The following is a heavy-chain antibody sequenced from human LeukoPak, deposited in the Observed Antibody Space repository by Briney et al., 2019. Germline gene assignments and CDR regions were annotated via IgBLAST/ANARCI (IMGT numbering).Heavy chain of an antibody. CDR3: ARDRMGYYYFDY. Sequence: GGSLRLSCAASGFTVSSNYMGWARQAPGKGLEWVSVIYSGGSTYYADSVKGRFTISRDNSKNTLYLQMNSLRAEDTAVYYCARDRMGYYYFDYWGQGTLVTVSS. V-gene: IGHV3-66*01. D-gene: IGHD1-26*01. CDR2: IYSGGST. CDR1: GFTVSSNY. J-gene: IGHJ4*02.